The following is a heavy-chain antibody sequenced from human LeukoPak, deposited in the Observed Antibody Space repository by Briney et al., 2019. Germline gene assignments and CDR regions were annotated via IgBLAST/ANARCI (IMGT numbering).Heavy chain of an antibody. CDR1: GGSISSYY. J-gene: IGHJ6*03. V-gene: IGHV4-59*01. CDR3: ARDQAGYYCMDV. Sequence: SETLSLTCTVSGGSISSYYWSWIRQPPGKGLEWIGYIDYSGSTNYNPSLRSRVTMSVDTSKNQFSLKLTSVTAADTAVYYCARDQAGYYCMDVWGKETTVTV. CDR2: IDYSGST.